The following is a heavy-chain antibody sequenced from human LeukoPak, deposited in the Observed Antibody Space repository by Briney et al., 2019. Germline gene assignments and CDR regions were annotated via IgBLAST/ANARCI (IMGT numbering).Heavy chain of an antibody. CDR3: AKGPLTEVPGTTWDY. J-gene: IGHJ4*02. D-gene: IGHD6-19*01. V-gene: IGHV3-23*01. CDR2: SGSSGVT. Sequence: SGSSGVTHFADSVRGRFSISRDNSKNTLYLQMSSLRAEDTAVYYCAKGPLTEVPGTTWDYWGQGTLVTVSS.